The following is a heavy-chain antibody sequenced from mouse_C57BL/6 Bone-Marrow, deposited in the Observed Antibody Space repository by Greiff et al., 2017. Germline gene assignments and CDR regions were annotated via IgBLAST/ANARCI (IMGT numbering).Heavy chain of an antibody. CDR2: ISDGGSST. J-gene: IGHJ1*03. CDR1: GFTFSSYA. V-gene: IGHV5-4*01. Sequence: EVNVVESGGGLVKPGGSLTLSCAASGFTFSSYAMSWVRQTPEKRLEWVATISDGGSSTYYPDNVKGRFTISRDNAKNNLYLQMSHLKSEDTAMYYCARESSFHWYFDVWGTGTTVTVSS. CDR3: ARESSFHWYFDV.